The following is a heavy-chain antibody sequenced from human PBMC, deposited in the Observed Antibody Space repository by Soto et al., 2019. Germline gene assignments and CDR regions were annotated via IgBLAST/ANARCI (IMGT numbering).Heavy chain of an antibody. J-gene: IGHJ5*02. V-gene: IGHV3-74*01. CDR1: RFNFSNHW. D-gene: IGHD2-21*02. CDR2: ITSDGKSK. CDR3: ARESGDWPLNWFDP. Sequence: PGVSLRLSCAASRFNFSNHWMHWVRQRPAEGLVWVSRITSDGKSKAYAESVKGRFAISRDNAKNTLYLQMNGLTAEDTAVYYCARESGDWPLNWFDPWGQGTLVTVSS.